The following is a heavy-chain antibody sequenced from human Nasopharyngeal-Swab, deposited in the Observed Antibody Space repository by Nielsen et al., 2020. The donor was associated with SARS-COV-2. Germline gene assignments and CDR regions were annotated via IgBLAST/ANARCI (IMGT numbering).Heavy chain of an antibody. D-gene: IGHD1-26*01. CDR3: ARLLSDYSGNYRDPGGFDY. CDR2: IDPSDSYT. J-gene: IGHJ4*02. V-gene: IGHV5-10-1*01. Sequence: GESLKLSCQGSGYSFISYWLTWVRQMPGKGLEWLGRIDPSDSYTSYSPSLQGHVTISADKSISTAYLQWSSLKASDTATYYCARLLSDYSGNYRDPGGFDYWGQGTLVTVSS. CDR1: GYSFISYW.